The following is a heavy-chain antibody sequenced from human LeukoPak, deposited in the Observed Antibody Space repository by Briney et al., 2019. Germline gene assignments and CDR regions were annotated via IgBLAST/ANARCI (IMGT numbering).Heavy chain of an antibody. CDR2: IYYSGST. D-gene: IGHD3-10*01. V-gene: IGHV4-30-4*01. Sequence: SETLSLTCTVSGGSISSGDYYWSWIRQPPGKGLEWIGYIYYSGSTYYNPSLKSRVTISVDTSKNQFSLKLSSVTAADTAVYYCARDYHGSGSSSEIYYYYGMDVWGKGTTVTVSS. CDR3: ARDYHGSGSSSEIYYYYGMDV. CDR1: GGSISSGDYY. J-gene: IGHJ6*04.